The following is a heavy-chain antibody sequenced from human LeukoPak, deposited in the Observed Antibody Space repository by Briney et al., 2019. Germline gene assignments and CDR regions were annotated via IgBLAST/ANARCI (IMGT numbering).Heavy chain of an antibody. CDR3: ARGRRGYRYGRSRYYYMDV. V-gene: IGHV4-34*01. J-gene: IGHJ6*03. D-gene: IGHD5-18*01. CDR1: GGSFSGYY. CDR2: INHSGST. Sequence: SETLSLTCAVYGGSFSGYYWSWIRQPPGKGLEWIGEINHSGSTNYNPSLKSRVTISVDTFKNQFSLKLSSVTAADTAVYYCARGRRGYRYGRSRYYYMDVRGKGTTVTVSS.